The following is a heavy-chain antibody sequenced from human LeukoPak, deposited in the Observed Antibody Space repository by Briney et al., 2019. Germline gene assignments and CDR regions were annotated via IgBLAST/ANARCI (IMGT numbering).Heavy chain of an antibody. CDR1: GFTFSNAL. Sequence: GGSLRLSCAASGFTFSNALMSWVRQAPGKGLEWVGRIKSKTDGGTTDYAAPVKGRFTISRDDSKNTLYLQMNSLKTEDTAVYFCVRGYSFGPYGMDVWGQGTTVTVSS. D-gene: IGHD2-15*01. V-gene: IGHV3-15*01. CDR3: VRGYSFGPYGMDV. CDR2: IKSKTDGGTT. J-gene: IGHJ6*02.